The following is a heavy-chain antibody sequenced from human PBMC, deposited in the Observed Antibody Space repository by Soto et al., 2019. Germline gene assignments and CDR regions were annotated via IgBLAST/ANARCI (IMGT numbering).Heavy chain of an antibody. CDR2: ISSSSSTI. V-gene: IGHV3-48*01. CDR1: GFTFSSYS. CDR3: ARDLDYDYIWGSYRPGPFDY. D-gene: IGHD3-16*02. J-gene: IGHJ4*02. Sequence: GGSLRLSCAASGFTFSSYSMNWVRQAPGKGLEWVSYISSSSSTIYYADSVKGRFTISRDNAKNSLYLQMNSLRAEDTAVYYCARDLDYDYIWGSYRPGPFDYWGQGTLVTVSS.